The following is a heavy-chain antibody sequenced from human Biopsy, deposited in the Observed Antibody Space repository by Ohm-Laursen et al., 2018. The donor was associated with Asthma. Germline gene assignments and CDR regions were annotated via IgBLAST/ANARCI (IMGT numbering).Heavy chain of an antibody. CDR2: ICCSGST. D-gene: IGHD4-17*01. CDR1: GGSINIGDYY. J-gene: IGHJ5*02. Sequence: SQTLSLTCTVSGGSINIGDYYWSWIRQHPVKGLEWIGHICCSGSTYYNPSLKSRVSISLDTSKNQFSLSLTSMTAADTAVYYCARTTYGHDGFDPWGQGTLVTVSS. V-gene: IGHV4-31*03. CDR3: ARTTYGHDGFDP.